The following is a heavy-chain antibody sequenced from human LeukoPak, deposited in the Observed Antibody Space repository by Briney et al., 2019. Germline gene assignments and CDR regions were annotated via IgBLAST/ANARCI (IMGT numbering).Heavy chain of an antibody. Sequence: GESLKISCKGSGYSFTSYWIGWVRQMPGKGLEWMEIIYPGDSDTRYRPSFQGQVTISADKSISTAYLEWSSLRASDTGMYYCARQVRDGYHHSCYLDVWGKGTTVTVSS. V-gene: IGHV5-51*01. CDR1: GYSFTSYW. CDR3: ARQVRDGYHHSCYLDV. D-gene: IGHD5-24*01. CDR2: IYPGDSDT. J-gene: IGHJ6*03.